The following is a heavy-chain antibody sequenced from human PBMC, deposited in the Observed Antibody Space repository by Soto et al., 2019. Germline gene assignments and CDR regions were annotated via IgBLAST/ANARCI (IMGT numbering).Heavy chain of an antibody. Sequence: SETLSLTCSVSGGSISSYYWSWIRQPPGKGLEWIGYIYYSGSTNYNPSLKSRVTISVDTSKNQFSLKLSSVTAADTAVYYCARRWGRTFDYWGQGTLVTVSS. V-gene: IGHV4-59*08. CDR2: IYYSGST. CDR1: GGSISSYY. J-gene: IGHJ4*02. D-gene: IGHD7-27*01. CDR3: ARRWGRTFDY.